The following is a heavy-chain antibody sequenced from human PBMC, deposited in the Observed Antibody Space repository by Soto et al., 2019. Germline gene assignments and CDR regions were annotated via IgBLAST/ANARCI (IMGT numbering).Heavy chain of an antibody. CDR1: CYTLSTYC. V-gene: IGHV1-18*01. J-gene: IGHJ5*02. D-gene: IGHD3-10*01. CDR3: ARVLLESFGEPERWFDP. CDR2: ISAYNGNT. Sequence: ASVKVSCKASCYTLSTYCISWGGQAPGQSLEWMGWISAYNGNTNYAQKLQGRVTMPTDTSTSTAYMELRSLRSDDTVVYYCARVLLESFGEPERWFDPWGQGTLVTVSS.